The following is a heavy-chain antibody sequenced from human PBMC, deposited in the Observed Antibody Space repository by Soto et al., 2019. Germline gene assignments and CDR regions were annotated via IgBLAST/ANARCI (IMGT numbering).Heavy chain of an antibody. D-gene: IGHD3-22*01. Sequence: ASVKVSCKASGYNFADYALHWLRQAPGQGLEWMGWISAGNGNTRYSQEFQGTLTITRDTSASTVYMELSSLRSGDTAVYFCAREVSGYKRRSYDSWGQGTLVTAPQ. J-gene: IGHJ4*02. CDR3: AREVSGYKRRSYDS. CDR2: ISAGNGNT. CDR1: GYNFADYA. V-gene: IGHV1-3*01.